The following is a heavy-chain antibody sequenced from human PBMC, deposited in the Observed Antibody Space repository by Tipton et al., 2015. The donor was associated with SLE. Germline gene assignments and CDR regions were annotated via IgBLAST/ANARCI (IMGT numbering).Heavy chain of an antibody. CDR1: GDSISSSNYY. J-gene: IGHJ5*02. CDR2: IYHTATT. V-gene: IGHV4-39*01. D-gene: IGHD3-22*01. Sequence: TLSLTCTVSGDSISSSNYYWGWIRQPPGKGLEWIGAIYHTATTYYNPSLKSRVTMSVDTSKSELSLKLTSVTAADTAVYFCSRLARYDPGGYYTIGLDPWGQGTRVTVSS. CDR3: SRLARYDPGGYYTIGLDP.